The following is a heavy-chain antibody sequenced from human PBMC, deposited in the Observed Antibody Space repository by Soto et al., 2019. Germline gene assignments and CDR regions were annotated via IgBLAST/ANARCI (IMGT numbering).Heavy chain of an antibody. CDR1: GFTFSSYS. CDR2: ISSSSSYI. Sequence: GSLRLSCAASGFTFSSYSMNWVRQAPGKGLEWVSSISSSSSYIYYADSVKGRFTISRDNAKNSLYLQMNSLGAEDTAVYYCARDRRPISSSWPDYWGQGTLVTVSS. V-gene: IGHV3-21*01. J-gene: IGHJ4*02. CDR3: ARDRRPISSSWPDY. D-gene: IGHD6-13*01.